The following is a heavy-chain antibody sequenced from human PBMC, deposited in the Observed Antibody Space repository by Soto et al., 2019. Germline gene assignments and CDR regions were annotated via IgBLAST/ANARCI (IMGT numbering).Heavy chain of an antibody. CDR2: IIPNLGIT. CDR3: ARDKGYCSGASCPDFDY. Sequence: QVQLVQSGAEVKKPGSSVKVSCKASGGTLSSYTFSWVRQAPGQGLEWMGRIIPNLGITNYAQKFQGRITIIVDKSTSTDYMELSSLRSEDTALYYCARDKGYCSGASCPDFDYWGQGTLVTVSS. V-gene: IGHV1-69*08. CDR1: GGTLSSYT. J-gene: IGHJ4*02. D-gene: IGHD2-15*01.